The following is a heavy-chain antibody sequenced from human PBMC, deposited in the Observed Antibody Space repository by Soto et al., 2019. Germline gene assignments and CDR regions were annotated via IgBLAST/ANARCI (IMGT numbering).Heavy chain of an antibody. Sequence: SETLSLTCAVYGGSFSGYYWSWIRQPPGKGLEWIGEINHSGSTNYSPSLKSRVTISVDTSKNQFSLKLSSVTAADTAVYYCARTLSSGWYGLYYYGMDVWGQGTTVTVSS. J-gene: IGHJ6*02. CDR3: ARTLSSGWYGLYYYGMDV. D-gene: IGHD6-19*01. CDR1: GGSFSGYY. V-gene: IGHV4-34*01. CDR2: INHSGST.